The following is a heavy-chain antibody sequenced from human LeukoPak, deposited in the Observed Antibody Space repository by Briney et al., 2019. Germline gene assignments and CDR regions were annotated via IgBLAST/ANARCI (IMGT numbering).Heavy chain of an antibody. CDR3: ARDQGRGGARDP. CDR1: GGSISGSSYY. Sequence: PSETLSLVCNVSGGSISGSSYYWGWIRQPPGKGLEWIGNINYSGTTHYNPSLKSRVTTSVDTSKNQFSLKLSSVTAADTAVYYCARDQGRGGARDPWGQGTLVTVSS. J-gene: IGHJ5*02. D-gene: IGHD3-10*01. CDR2: INYSGTT. V-gene: IGHV4-39*07.